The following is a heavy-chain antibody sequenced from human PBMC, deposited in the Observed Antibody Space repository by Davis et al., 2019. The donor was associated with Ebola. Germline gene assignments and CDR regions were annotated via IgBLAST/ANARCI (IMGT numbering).Heavy chain of an antibody. CDR3: ARDGAAVLWFGSESWFDP. V-gene: IGHV3-21*01. Sequence: GGSLRLSCAASGFTFSSYSMNWVRQAPGKGLEWVSSISSSSSYIYYADSVKGRFTISRDNAKNSLYLQMNSLRAEDTAVYYCARDGAAVLWFGSESWFDPWGQGTLVTVSS. CDR2: ISSSSSYI. D-gene: IGHD3-10*01. CDR1: GFTFSSYS. J-gene: IGHJ5*02.